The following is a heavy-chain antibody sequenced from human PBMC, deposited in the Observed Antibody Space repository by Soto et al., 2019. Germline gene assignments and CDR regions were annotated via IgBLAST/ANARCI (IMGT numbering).Heavy chain of an antibody. CDR1: GFTLSDYG. D-gene: IGHD6-19*01. CDR2: IAFDGSHK. Sequence: QVQLAESGGGVVEPGRSLRLSCAASGFTLSDYGMHWVRQAPGKGLEWVAVIAFDGSHKYYADSVKGRFTISRDNSKNMLYLQMNRLRPEDTALYYCAKEYPKQNMAVNPQYFYYGMDVWGQGTTVTVSS. J-gene: IGHJ6*02. CDR3: AKEYPKQNMAVNPQYFYYGMDV. V-gene: IGHV3-30*18.